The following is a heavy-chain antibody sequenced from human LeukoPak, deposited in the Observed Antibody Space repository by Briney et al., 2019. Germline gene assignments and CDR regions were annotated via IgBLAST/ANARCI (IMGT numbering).Heavy chain of an antibody. CDR1: GFSFSRYA. J-gene: IGHJ4*02. CDR2: ISDDSRGK. D-gene: IGHD6-6*01. Sequence: PGGSLRLSCVASGFSFSRYAMSWVRQAPGKGLEWVSAISDDSRGKYYADSVKGRFTISRDNSKNTLYLQMNSLRAEDTAVYYCASSSGGRDTTDYWGQGTLVTVSS. V-gene: IGHV3-23*01. CDR3: ASSSGGRDTTDY.